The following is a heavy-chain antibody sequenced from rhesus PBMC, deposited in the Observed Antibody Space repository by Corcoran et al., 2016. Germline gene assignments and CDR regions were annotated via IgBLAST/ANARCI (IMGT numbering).Heavy chain of an antibody. Sequence: EVQLVQSGAEVQKPTSHVTISCKASVYTFTDYYLPWVRPAPGKGLEWMGRVDPEDGEEIHAQKFQDRVTITADTSKDTAYMELSSLRSEDTAVYYCATAGSLDVWGRGVLVTVSS. J-gene: IGHJ5-2*02. CDR3: ATAGSLDV. V-gene: IGHV1-111*02. CDR2: VDPEDGEE. CDR1: VYTFTDYY.